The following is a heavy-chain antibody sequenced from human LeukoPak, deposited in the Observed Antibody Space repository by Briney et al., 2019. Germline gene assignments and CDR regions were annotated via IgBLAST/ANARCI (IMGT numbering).Heavy chain of an antibody. CDR3: AKVASGGAKFDY. V-gene: IGHV4-59*02. CDR2: IHSSGST. Sequence: SETLSLTCTVFGGSVNGYYWSWIRQPPGKGREWMAYIHSSGSTNYNPSLKSRLTASVDTSKNQFSLNVRSVTAADTAVYYCAKVASGGAKFDYWGQGTLVTVSS. CDR1: GGSVNGYY. J-gene: IGHJ4*02. D-gene: IGHD3-10*01.